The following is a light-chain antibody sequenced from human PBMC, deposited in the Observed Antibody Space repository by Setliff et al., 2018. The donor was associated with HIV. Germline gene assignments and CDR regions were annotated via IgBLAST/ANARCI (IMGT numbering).Light chain of an antibody. CDR1: NIGSKS. CDR2: YNS. V-gene: IGLV3-21*01. J-gene: IGLJ1*01. CDR3: QAWDSSTAV. Sequence: SYALTQPPSVPVAPGKTASITCGGNNIGSKSVYWYQQKPGQAPVLVISYNSDRPSGTPERFSGSNSGNTATLTISRVEAGDEADYYCQAWDSSTAVFGTGTKGTV.